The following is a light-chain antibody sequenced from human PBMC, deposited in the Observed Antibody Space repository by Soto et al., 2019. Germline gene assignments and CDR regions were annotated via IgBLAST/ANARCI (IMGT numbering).Light chain of an antibody. Sequence: EMVLTQSPGTLSLSPGERATLSCRASQSVSSNSLAWYQQKPGQAPRLLIYGASSRATGIPDRFSGSGSGTDFTLTIRILEPEDFAVYYCQQCGDSPWTFGQGTQVEIK. CDR1: QSVSSNS. J-gene: IGKJ1*01. CDR2: GAS. CDR3: QQCGDSPWT. V-gene: IGKV3-20*01.